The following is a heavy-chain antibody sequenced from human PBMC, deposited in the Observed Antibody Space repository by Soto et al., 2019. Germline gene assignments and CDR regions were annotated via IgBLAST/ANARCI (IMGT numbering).Heavy chain of an antibody. CDR1: GGSISSDY. V-gene: IGHV4-4*07. D-gene: IGHD6-6*01. CDR3: AREASSSFGFAP. CDR2: IYTSGST. Sequence: SETLSLTCDVSGGSISSDYWSWIRQPAGKGLEWIGRIYTSGSTNYNPSLKSRVTMSVDTSKNQFSLKLSSVTAADTAVYYCAREASSSFGFAPWGQGTLVTVSS. J-gene: IGHJ5*02.